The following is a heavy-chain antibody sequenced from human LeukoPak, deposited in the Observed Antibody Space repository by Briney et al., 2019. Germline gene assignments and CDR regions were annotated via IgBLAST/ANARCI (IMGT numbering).Heavy chain of an antibody. D-gene: IGHD3-22*01. Sequence: ASVKVSCKASGGTFSSYAISRVRQAPGQGLEWMGGIIPIFGTANYAQKFQGRVTITADESTSTAYMELSSLRSEDTAVYYCARRIAEYYYDSRGHFDYWGQGTLVTVSS. J-gene: IGHJ4*02. V-gene: IGHV1-69*13. CDR1: GGTFSSYA. CDR3: ARRIAEYYYDSRGHFDY. CDR2: IIPIFGTA.